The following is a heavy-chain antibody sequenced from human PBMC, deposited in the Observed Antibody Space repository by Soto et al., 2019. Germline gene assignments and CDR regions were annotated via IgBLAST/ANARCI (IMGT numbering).Heavy chain of an antibody. CDR3: ARDSYCSSTSCYASQVGNYYGMDV. CDR2: INSDGSST. D-gene: IGHD2-2*01. V-gene: IGHV3-74*01. J-gene: IGHJ6*02. Sequence: GGSLRLSCAASGFTFSSYWMHWVRQAPGKGLVWVSRINSDGSSTSYADSVKGRFTISRDNAKNTLYLQMNSLRAEDTAVYYCARDSYCSSTSCYASQVGNYYGMDVWGQGTTVTVS. CDR1: GFTFSSYW.